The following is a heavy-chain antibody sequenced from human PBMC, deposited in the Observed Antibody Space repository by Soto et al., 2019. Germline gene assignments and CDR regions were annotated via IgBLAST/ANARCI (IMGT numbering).Heavy chain of an antibody. J-gene: IGHJ4*02. CDR2: VNPIVSMS. CDR3: AASYGAGYRAFDY. D-gene: IGHD3-10*01. CDR1: GDTFSFYT. V-gene: IGHV1-69*02. Sequence: QVQLVQSGAEVRKPGSSVKVSCKASGDTFSFYTINWVRQAPGLGLEWMGRVNPIVSMSNYAQKFQGRVTITADNTTNTAYMQLRSLRSEDTAIYYCAASYGAGYRAFDYWGQGALVTVSS.